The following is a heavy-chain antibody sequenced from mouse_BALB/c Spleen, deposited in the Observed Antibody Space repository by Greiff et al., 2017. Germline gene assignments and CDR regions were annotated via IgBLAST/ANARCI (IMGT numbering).Heavy chain of an antibody. D-gene: IGHD1-1*01. CDR1: GYSITSGYY. V-gene: IGHV3-6*02. CDR3: ARRTTVVEIFDY. J-gene: IGHJ2*01. Sequence: EVKLVESGPGLVKPSQSLSLTCSVTGYSITSGYYWNWIRQFPGNKLEWMGYISYDGSNNYNPSLKNRISITRDTSKNQFFLKLNSVTTEDTATYYCARRTTVVEIFDYWGQGTTLTVSS. CDR2: ISYDGSN.